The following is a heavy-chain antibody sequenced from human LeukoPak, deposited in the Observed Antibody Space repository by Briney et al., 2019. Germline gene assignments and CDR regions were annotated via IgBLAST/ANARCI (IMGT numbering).Heavy chain of an antibody. D-gene: IGHD5-12*01. CDR1: DYSINSGYY. V-gene: IGHV4-38-2*02. CDR2: IYQSGQT. J-gene: IGHJ3*02. CDR3: ARQVATKGEWAFDI. Sequence: SETLSLTCSVSDYSINSGYYWGWIRQPPGKGLEWIASIYQSGQTYYNPSLKSRVTISVDTSKSQFSLELNSVSAADTAVYYCARQVATKGEWAFDIWGQGTLVTVSS.